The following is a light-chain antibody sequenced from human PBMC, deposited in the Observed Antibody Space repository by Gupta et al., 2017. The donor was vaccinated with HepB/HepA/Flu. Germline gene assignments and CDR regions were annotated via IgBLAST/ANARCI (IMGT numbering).Light chain of an antibody. CDR1: NLGDKY. CDR3: QAWDSSTSVV. J-gene: IGLJ2*01. Sequence: SYELTQPPSVSVSPGQPASITCSGDNLGDKYACWYQQKPGQSPVLVIYQDSKRPSGIPERFSGSNSGNTATLTISGTQARDEADYYCQAWDSSTSVVFGGGTKLTVL. V-gene: IGLV3-1*01. CDR2: QDS.